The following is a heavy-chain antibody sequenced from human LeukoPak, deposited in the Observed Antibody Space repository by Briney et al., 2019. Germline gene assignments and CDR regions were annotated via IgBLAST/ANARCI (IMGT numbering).Heavy chain of an antibody. V-gene: IGHV3-23*01. D-gene: IGHD6-13*01. CDR3: AKGGRISSSWSEPGHDAFDI. CDR1: GFTFSSYA. CDR2: ISGSGGST. J-gene: IGHJ3*02. Sequence: PGGSLRLSCAASGFTFSSYAMSWVRPAPVKGLEWVSDISGSGGSTYYADSVKGRFTISRDNSKNTLYLQMNSLRAEDTAVYYCAKGGRISSSWSEPGHDAFDIWGQGTMVTASS.